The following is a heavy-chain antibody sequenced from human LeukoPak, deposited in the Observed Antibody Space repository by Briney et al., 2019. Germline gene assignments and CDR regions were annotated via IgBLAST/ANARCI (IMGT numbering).Heavy chain of an antibody. CDR1: GFTFSTYS. V-gene: IGHV3-21*01. J-gene: IGHJ5*02. CDR3: ARAISVAGGSYYLDP. D-gene: IGHD1-26*01. CDR2: ISSRSSYI. Sequence: GSLRLSCAASGFTFSTYSMNWVRQAPGKGLECVSSISSRSSYIYYAGSVKGRFTISRESAWNSLSLQMDSLRADDTAVYYCARAISVAGGSYYLDPWGQGTLVTVSS.